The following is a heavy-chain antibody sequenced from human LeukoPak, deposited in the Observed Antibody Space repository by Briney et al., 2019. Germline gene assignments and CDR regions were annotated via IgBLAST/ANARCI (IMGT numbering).Heavy chain of an antibody. J-gene: IGHJ4*02. CDR2: ISGSGGRT. V-gene: IGHV3-23*01. D-gene: IGHD2-2*01. Sequence: GGSLRLSCAASGFTFTNYVMSWVRQAPGKGLEWVSGISGSGGRTFYADSVKGRFSISRDNSKNTLSLQMNSLRADDTAVYYCAKDSWRDQLPFIFDYWGQGILVTVYS. CDR3: AKDSWRDQLPFIFDY. CDR1: GFTFTNYV.